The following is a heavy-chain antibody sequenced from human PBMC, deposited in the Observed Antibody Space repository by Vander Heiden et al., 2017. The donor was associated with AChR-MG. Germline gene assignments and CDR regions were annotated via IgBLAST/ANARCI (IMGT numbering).Heavy chain of an antibody. V-gene: IGHV1-69*01. J-gene: IGHJ6*02. Sequence: QVQLVQSGAEVTKPGSSVEVSCQASGGTFSSYAISWVRQAPGQGLEWMGGIIPIFGTANYEQKFQGRVTITADESTSTAYMELSSLRSEDTAVYYCARDSGYDYYYYYGMDVWGQGTTVTVSS. CDR1: GGTFSSYA. D-gene: IGHD5-12*01. CDR3: ARDSGYDYYYYYGMDV. CDR2: IIPIFGTA.